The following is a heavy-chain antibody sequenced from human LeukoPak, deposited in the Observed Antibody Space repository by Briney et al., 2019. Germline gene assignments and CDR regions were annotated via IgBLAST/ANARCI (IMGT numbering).Heavy chain of an antibody. J-gene: IGHJ4*02. CDR1: GFTFSSYA. D-gene: IGHD6-6*01. CDR3: AKTRSSPYYFDY. V-gene: IGHV3-23*01. Sequence: GGSLRLSCAASGFTFSSYAMSWVRQAPGKGLEWVSAISGSGGSTCYADSVKGRFTISRDNSKNTLYLQMNSLRAEDTAVYYCAKTRSSPYYFDYWGQGTLVTVSS. CDR2: ISGSGGST.